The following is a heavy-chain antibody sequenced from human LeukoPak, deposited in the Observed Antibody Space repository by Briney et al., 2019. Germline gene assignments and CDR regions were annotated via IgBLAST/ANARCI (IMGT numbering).Heavy chain of an antibody. Sequence: ASVKVSCTASGYTFTSYGISWVRQAPGQGLEWMGWISAYNGNTNYAQKLEGRVTMTTDTYTRTAYMELRSLRSDDPAVYYCARATGDAVTTSKEDAFDIWGQGTMVTVSS. CDR2: ISAYNGNT. D-gene: IGHD4-17*01. J-gene: IGHJ3*02. CDR1: GYTFTSYG. CDR3: ARATGDAVTTSKEDAFDI. V-gene: IGHV1-18*01.